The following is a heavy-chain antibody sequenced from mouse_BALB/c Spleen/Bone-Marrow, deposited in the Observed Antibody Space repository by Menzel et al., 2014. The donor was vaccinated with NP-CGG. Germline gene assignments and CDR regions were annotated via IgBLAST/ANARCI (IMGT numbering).Heavy chain of an antibody. Sequence: VMLVESGPGLVAPSQSLSITCTVSGFSLTSYGVHWVRQPPGKGLEWLGVIWAGGSTNYDSALISRLSISKDNSKSQVFLKMNSLQTDDTAMYYCARDRGRLRAMDYWGQGTSVTVSS. V-gene: IGHV2-9*02. CDR3: ARDRGRLRAMDY. CDR2: IWAGGST. CDR1: GFSLTSYG. J-gene: IGHJ4*01. D-gene: IGHD1-2*01.